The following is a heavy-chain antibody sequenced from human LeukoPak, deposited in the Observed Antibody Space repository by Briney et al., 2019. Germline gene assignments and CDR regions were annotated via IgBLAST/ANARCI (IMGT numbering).Heavy chain of an antibody. Sequence: GGSLRLSCAASGFTFSSYAMHWVRQAPGKGLEWVAVISYDGSNKYYADSVKGRFTISRDNSKNTLYLQMNSLRGEDTAVYYCAKDGVVSGTTGRLNYWGQGTLVTVSS. CDR3: AKDGVVSGTTGRLNY. CDR1: GFTFSSYA. CDR2: ISYDGSNK. V-gene: IGHV3-30-3*01. D-gene: IGHD6-19*01. J-gene: IGHJ4*02.